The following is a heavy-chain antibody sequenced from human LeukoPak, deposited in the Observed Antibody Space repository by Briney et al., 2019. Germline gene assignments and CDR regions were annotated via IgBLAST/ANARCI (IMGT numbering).Heavy chain of an antibody. Sequence: ASVKVSCKTSGYTFTGSYIHWVRQAPGQGPEWMGWINPDTGGTNSAQKFQDRVTMTRDTSISTAYMELSRLRSDDTAVYYCARSKRGGLQYSSGWYHDYWGQGTLVTVSS. CDR1: GYTFTGSY. J-gene: IGHJ4*02. V-gene: IGHV1-2*02. D-gene: IGHD6-19*01. CDR3: ARSKRGGLQYSSGWYHDY. CDR2: INPDTGGT.